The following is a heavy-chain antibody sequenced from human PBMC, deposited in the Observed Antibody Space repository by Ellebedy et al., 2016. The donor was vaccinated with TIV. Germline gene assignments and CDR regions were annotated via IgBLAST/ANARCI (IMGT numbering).Heavy chain of an antibody. CDR1: GVSISGHW. CDR2: NSYNGNT. D-gene: IGHD1-14*01. J-gene: IGHJ4*02. CDR3: ASGPNQDFFDY. V-gene: IGHV4-59*11. Sequence: MPSETLSLTCSVSGVSISGHWWSWIRQPPGKGLEWIGYNSYNGNTNYNPSLKSRVTMSIDTSRNQFSLKLSSVTAADTAHYYCASGPNQDFFDYWGLGMLVTVSS.